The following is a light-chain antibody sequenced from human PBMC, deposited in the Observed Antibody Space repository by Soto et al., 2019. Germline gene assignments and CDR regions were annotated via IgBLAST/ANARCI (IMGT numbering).Light chain of an antibody. CDR1: QSVSGN. V-gene: IGKV3-15*01. Sequence: EIVMTQSPATLSVSPGERATLSCRASQSVSGNLAWYQQKPGQAPRLLIYGASTRATGIPARFSGSGSGTEFTLSISSLQSEDFAVYYCQQYNNWPPLTFGPGTKVDIK. CDR2: GAS. J-gene: IGKJ3*01. CDR3: QQYNNWPPLT.